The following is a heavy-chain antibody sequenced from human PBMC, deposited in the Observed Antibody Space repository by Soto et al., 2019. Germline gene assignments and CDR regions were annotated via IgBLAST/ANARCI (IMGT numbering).Heavy chain of an antibody. J-gene: IGHJ6*02. CDR1: GFTFSMYS. CDR3: ARDQLILPAHDFFYGSDV. CDR2: IPQEGGDG. D-gene: IGHD1-26*01. V-gene: IGHV3-7*03. Sequence: DVQLVESGGAVVQPGESLRLSCEVSGFTFSMYSMTWVRQAPGKGLEWVAKIPQEGGDGHYADSVKGRFTISRDSAKNSVFLQMNNLRAADTAVYYCARDQLILPAHDFFYGSDVWGQGATVTVS.